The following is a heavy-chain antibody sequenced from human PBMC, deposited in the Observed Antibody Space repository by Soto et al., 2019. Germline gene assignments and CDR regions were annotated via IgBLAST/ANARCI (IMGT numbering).Heavy chain of an antibody. V-gene: IGHV1-69*13. CDR1: GGTFSSYA. CDR2: IIPIFGTA. J-gene: IGHJ4*02. CDR3: ARDRSIAAAGTDYFDY. Sequence: SVKVSCKASGGTFSSYAISWVRQAPGQGLEWMGGIIPIFGTANYAQKFQGRVTITADESTSTAYMELSSLRSEDTAVYYCARDRSIAAAGTDYFDYWGQGTLVTVSS. D-gene: IGHD6-13*01.